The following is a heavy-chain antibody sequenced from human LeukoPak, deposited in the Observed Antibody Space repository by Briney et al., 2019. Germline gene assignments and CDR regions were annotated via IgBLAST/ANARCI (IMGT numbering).Heavy chain of an antibody. Sequence: ASVKVSCKASGYTFTSYYMHWVRQAPGQGLEWMGIINPSGGSTSYAQKFQGRVTMTRNTSTSTVYMELSSLRSEDTAVYYCARSTVRNGEIDYWGQGTLVTVSS. CDR1: GYTFTSYY. V-gene: IGHV1-46*01. J-gene: IGHJ4*02. D-gene: IGHD3-10*01. CDR3: ARSTVRNGEIDY. CDR2: INPSGGST.